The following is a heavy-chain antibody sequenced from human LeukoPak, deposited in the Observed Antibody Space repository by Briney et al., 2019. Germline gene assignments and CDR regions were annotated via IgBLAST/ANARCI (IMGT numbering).Heavy chain of an antibody. CDR1: GGSISSHY. D-gene: IGHD3-3*01. CDR2: IYYSGST. Sequence: SETLSLTRTVSGGSISSHYWSWIRQPPGKGLEWIGYIYYSGSTNYNPSLKSRVTISVDTSKNQFSLKLSSVTAADTAVYYCARANAYYDFWSGLNWFDPWGQGTLVTVSS. J-gene: IGHJ5*02. CDR3: ARANAYYDFWSGLNWFDP. V-gene: IGHV4-59*11.